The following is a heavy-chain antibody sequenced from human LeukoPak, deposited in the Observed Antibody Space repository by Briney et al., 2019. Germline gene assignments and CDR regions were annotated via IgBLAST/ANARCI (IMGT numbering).Heavy chain of an antibody. CDR2: IKSKTDGGTT. D-gene: IGHD2-15*01. V-gene: IGHV3-15*01. J-gene: IGHJ4*02. CDR3: TTAPRGPIVVVYY. CDR1: GFTFSNAW. Sequence: GGSLRLSCAASGFTFSNAWMSWVRQAPGKGLEWVGRIKSKTDGGTTDYAAPVKGRFTISRDDSKNTLYLQMNSLKTEDTAVYYCTTAPRGPIVVVYYWGQGTLVTVSS.